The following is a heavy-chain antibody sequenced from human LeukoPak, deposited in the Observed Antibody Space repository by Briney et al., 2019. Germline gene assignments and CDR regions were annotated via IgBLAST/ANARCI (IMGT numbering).Heavy chain of an antibody. CDR2: ISWNNGSI. V-gene: IGHV3-9*01. CDR1: GFTFDDYA. CDR3: AKDLRRYCSSTSCYEFDY. J-gene: IGHJ4*02. Sequence: PGGSLRLSCAASGFTFDDYAMHWVRQAPGKGLEWVSGISWNNGSIGYADSVKGRFTISRDNAKNSLYLQMNSLRAEDTALYYCAKDLRRYCSSTSCYEFDYWGQGTLVTVSS. D-gene: IGHD2-2*01.